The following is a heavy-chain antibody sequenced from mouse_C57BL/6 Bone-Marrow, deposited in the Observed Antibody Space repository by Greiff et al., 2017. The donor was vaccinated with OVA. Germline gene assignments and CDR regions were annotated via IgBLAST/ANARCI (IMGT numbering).Heavy chain of an antibody. CDR1: GYTFTSYG. J-gene: IGHJ3*01. V-gene: IGHV1-81*01. CDR3: ARSRYGNPFAY. Sequence: QVQLKQSGAELARPGASVKLSCKASGYTFTSYGISWVKQRTGQGLEWIGEIYPRSGNTYYNEKFKGKATLTADKSSSTAYMELRSLTSEDSAVYFCARSRYGNPFAYWGQGTLVTVSA. D-gene: IGHD2-10*02. CDR2: IYPRSGNT.